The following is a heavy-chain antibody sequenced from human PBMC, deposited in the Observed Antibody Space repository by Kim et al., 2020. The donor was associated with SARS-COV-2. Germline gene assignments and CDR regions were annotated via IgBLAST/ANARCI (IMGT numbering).Heavy chain of an antibody. CDR1: GGSISSGGYY. J-gene: IGHJ4*02. CDR2: TYYSGST. CDR3: ATQTMVRGVN. V-gene: IGHV4-31*03. Sequence: SETLSLTCTVSGGSISSGGYYWSWIRQHPGKGLEWIGYTYYSGSTYYNPSLKSRVTISVDTSKNQFSLKLSPVTAADTAVYYCATQTMVRGVNWGQGTLVTVSS. D-gene: IGHD3-10*01.